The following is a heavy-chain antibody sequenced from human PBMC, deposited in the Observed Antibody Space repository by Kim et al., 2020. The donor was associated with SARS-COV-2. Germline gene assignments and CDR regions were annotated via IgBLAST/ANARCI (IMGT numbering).Heavy chain of an antibody. CDR1: GDSITSGGYS. CDR3: AREYWSEIPSLFYFYMDV. Sequence: SETLSLTCTVSGDSITSGGYSWNWIRQRPGKGLEWIGYIYDSGSTRYNPSLNSRITISIDTPKNQFSLQLTSVTDADTAVYYCAREYWSEIPSLFYFYMDVWGRGTTVIVS. J-gene: IGHJ6*03. D-gene: IGHD2-15*01. V-gene: IGHV4-31*03. CDR2: IYDSGST.